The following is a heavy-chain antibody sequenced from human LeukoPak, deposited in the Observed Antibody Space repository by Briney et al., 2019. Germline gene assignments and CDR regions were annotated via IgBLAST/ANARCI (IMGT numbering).Heavy chain of an antibody. J-gene: IGHJ4*02. V-gene: IGHV3-33*01. CDR1: GFTFISYG. CDR3: ARGPGVSVFDY. Sequence: GGSLRLSCAASGFTFISYGMHWVRQAPGKGLEWVAVIWYDGSNKYYADSVKGRFTISRDNSKNTLYLQMNSLRAEDTAVYYCARGPGVSVFDYWGQGTLVTVSS. D-gene: IGHD2-8*01. CDR2: IWYDGSNK.